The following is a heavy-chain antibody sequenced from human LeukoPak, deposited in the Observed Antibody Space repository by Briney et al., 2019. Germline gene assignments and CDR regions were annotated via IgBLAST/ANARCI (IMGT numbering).Heavy chain of an antibody. CDR2: INPNSGGT. Sequence: GGSVKVSCKAAGYTFTGYYMNWGGRAPGQGGEGWRGINPNSGGTNYAQKFQGRVTMTRDTSISTAYMERSRLRSDDTAVYYCARSRHCSSTSCYLFDPWGQGTLVTVSS. J-gene: IGHJ5*02. D-gene: IGHD2-2*01. V-gene: IGHV1-2*02. CDR1: GYTFTGYY. CDR3: ARSRHCSSTSCYLFDP.